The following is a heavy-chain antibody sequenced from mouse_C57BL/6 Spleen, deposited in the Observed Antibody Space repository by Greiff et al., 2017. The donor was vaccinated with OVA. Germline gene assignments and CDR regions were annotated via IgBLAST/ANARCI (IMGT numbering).Heavy chain of an antibody. CDR3: ARSPITTVPHYYAMDY. Sequence: EVQLQQSGPELVKPGASVKIPCKASGYTFTDYNMDWVKQSHGKSLEWIGDINPNNGGTIYNQKFKGKATLTVDKSSSTAYMELRSLTSEDTAVYYCARSPITTVPHYYAMDYWGQGTSVTVSS. V-gene: IGHV1-18*01. CDR1: GYTFTDYN. J-gene: IGHJ4*01. D-gene: IGHD1-1*01. CDR2: INPNNGGT.